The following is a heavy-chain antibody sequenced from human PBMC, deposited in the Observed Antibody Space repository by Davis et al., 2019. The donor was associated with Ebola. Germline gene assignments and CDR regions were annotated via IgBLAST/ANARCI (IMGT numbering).Heavy chain of an antibody. V-gene: IGHV1-46*01. D-gene: IGHD1-26*01. CDR3: ARGAQEGSLDFDY. Sequence: ASVKVSCKASGYTFTSYYMHWVRQAPGQGLEWMGIINPSGGSTSYAQKFQGRVTITADESTSTAYMELSSLRSEDTAVYYCARGAQEGSLDFDYWGQGTLVTVSS. CDR1: GYTFTSYY. J-gene: IGHJ4*02. CDR2: INPSGGST.